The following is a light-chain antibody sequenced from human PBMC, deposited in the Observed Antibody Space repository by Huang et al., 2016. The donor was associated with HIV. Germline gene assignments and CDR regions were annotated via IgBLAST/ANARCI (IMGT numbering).Light chain of an antibody. V-gene: IGKV1-39*01. CDR3: QQTYNILWT. J-gene: IGKJ1*01. CDR1: QSIGKY. Sequence: DIQMTQSPSSLSASVGDRVTITCRASQSIGKYLNWYQHKPGKAPKLLIYAASDLQSGVPSRFSGSGSGTDYTLTISSRQPEDFATYYCQQTYNILWTFGQGTKVEIK. CDR2: AAS.